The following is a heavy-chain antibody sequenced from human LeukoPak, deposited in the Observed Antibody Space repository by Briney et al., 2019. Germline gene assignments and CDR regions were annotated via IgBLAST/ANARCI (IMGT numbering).Heavy chain of an antibody. J-gene: IGHJ3*02. CDR1: GFTFDDYA. V-gene: IGHV3-23*01. CDR2: ISGSGGST. D-gene: IGHD3-22*01. Sequence: PGGSLRLSCAASGFTFDDYAMSWVRQAPGKGLEWVSAISGSGGSTYYADSVKGRFTISRDNSKNTLYLQMNSLRAEDTAVYYCASRSGHDSSGYREAFDIWGQGTMVTVSS. CDR3: ASRSGHDSSGYREAFDI.